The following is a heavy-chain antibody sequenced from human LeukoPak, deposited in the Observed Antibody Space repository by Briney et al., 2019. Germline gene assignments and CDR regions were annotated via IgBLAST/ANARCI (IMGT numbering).Heavy chain of an antibody. CDR1: GYTFTGYY. D-gene: IGHD1-1*01. J-gene: IGHJ4*02. CDR3: ARETGEYGFDY. CDR2: INPNSGGT. V-gene: IGHV1-2*02. Sequence: ASVKVSCKASGYTFTGYYMHWVRQAPGQGLEWMGWINPNSGGTNYAQKFQGRVTMTRDTSTNTVYMELSSLRSEDTAVYYCARETGEYGFDYWGQGTLVTVFS.